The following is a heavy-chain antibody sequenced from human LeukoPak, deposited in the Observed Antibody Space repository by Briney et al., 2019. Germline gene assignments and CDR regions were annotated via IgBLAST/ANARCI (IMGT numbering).Heavy chain of an antibody. CDR1: GYTFTGYY. D-gene: IGHD3-22*01. V-gene: IGHV1-46*01. CDR3: ARAPPSYYYDSSGCFDY. J-gene: IGHJ4*02. CDR2: INPSGGST. Sequence: ASVKVSCRASGYTFTGYYMHWVRQAPGQGLEWMGIINPSGGSTSYAQKFQGRVTMTRDMSTSTVYMELSSLRSEDTAVYYCARAPPSYYYDSSGCFDYWGQGTLVTVSS.